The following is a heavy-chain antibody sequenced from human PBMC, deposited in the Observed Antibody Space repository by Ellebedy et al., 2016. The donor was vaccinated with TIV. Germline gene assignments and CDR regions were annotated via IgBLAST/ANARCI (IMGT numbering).Heavy chain of an antibody. Sequence: GGSLRLSCAASGFTFSNFAMHWVRQAPGKGLEWPSVISGGGDNTYNADSVKGRFTITRDNSKNTLFLQMNRLRTEDTAVYYCAKGSSSGFNYDRVGFQYWGQGTLVTVSS. V-gene: IGHV3-23*01. J-gene: IGHJ4*02. CDR3: AKGSSSGFNYDRVGFQY. CDR2: ISGGGDNT. CDR1: GFTFSNFA. D-gene: IGHD3-22*01.